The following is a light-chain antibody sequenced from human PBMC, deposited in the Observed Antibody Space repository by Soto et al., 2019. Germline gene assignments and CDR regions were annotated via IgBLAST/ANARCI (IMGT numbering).Light chain of an antibody. CDR2: GAS. CDR1: QSVSSSY. CDR3: QQYGSSSWT. Sequence: EIVLTQSPGTLSLSPGERATLSCRASQSVSSSYLAWYQQKPGQAPRLLIYGASSRATGMPDRFSGSGSGTDFTLTISRLEPEDFAVYYCQQYGSSSWTFGQGTKVEIK. V-gene: IGKV3-20*01. J-gene: IGKJ1*01.